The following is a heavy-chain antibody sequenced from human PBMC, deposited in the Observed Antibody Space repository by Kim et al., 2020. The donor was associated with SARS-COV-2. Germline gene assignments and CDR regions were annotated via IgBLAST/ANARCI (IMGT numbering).Heavy chain of an antibody. D-gene: IGHD3-22*01. V-gene: IGHV4-39*01. J-gene: IGHJ4*01. CDR1: GGSISSTLYY. CDR2: TYFSGTS. Sequence: SETLSLTCRVSGGSISSTLYYWGWIRQPPGKGLEWIASTYFSGTSHYSPSLKSRVDISVDTSKNEFSLSLSSVTAADTAIYYCVRHSYYYETSGYDRFDPWGQGILVTVSS. CDR3: VRHSYYYETSGYDRFDP.